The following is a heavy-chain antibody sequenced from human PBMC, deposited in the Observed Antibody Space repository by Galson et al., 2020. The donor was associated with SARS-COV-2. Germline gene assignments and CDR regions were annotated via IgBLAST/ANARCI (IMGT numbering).Heavy chain of an antibody. J-gene: IGHJ4*02. CDR2: ISGNSITI. CDR3: ARDSGGYSGADY. CDR1: GFSFSAYH. V-gene: IGHV3-48*02. D-gene: IGHD1-26*01. Sequence: GESLKISCAASGFSFSAYHMNWVRQAPGKGLEWVSYISGNSITINYADSVKGRFTISRDNAKNSLYLQMNSLRDDDTAVYFCARDSGGYSGADYWGQGTPVTVSS.